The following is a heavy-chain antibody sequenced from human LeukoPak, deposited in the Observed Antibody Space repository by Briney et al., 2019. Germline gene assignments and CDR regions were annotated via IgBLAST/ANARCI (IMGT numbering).Heavy chain of an antibody. Sequence: GGSLRLSCAASGFTFGTYTMYWVRQPPGEGLEWVSIIGGSGGDIHYADSVKGRFTISRDNSKNTLYLQMNSLRVEDTAIYYCAIDPNWGIHYWGQGVLVTVSS. CDR3: AIDPNWGIHY. CDR1: GFTFGTYT. CDR2: IGGSGGDI. V-gene: IGHV3-23*01. D-gene: IGHD7-27*01. J-gene: IGHJ4*02.